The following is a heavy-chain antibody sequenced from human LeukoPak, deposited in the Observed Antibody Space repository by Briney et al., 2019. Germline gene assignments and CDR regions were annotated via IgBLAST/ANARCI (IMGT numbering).Heavy chain of an antibody. CDR2: IASGTT. CDR3: ARDKAHSYGYYFDP. D-gene: IGHD3-10*01. Sequence: TSETLSLTCTVSGDAISTYYWNWIRQTPGKGLEWVGHIASGTTDYNPSLKSRAIISVGTSKNQISLRLTSVTAADTAVYYCARDKAHSYGYYFDPWGPGTQVLVSS. V-gene: IGHV4-4*08. CDR1: GDAISTYY. J-gene: IGHJ4*02.